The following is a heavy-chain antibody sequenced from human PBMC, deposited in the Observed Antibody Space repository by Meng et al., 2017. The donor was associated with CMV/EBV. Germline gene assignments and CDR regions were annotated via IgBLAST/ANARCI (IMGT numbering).Heavy chain of an antibody. CDR2: IKSKTDGGTT. J-gene: IGHJ4*02. Sequence: ESLKISCAASGFTFSNAWMSWVRQAPGKGLEWVGRIKSKTDGGTTDYAAPVKGRFTISRDDSKNTLYLQMNSLRAEDTAVYYCAKVYYGDYGLVDYWGQGTLVTVSS. CDR1: GFTFSNAW. CDR3: AKVYYGDYGLVDY. V-gene: IGHV3-15*01. D-gene: IGHD4-17*01.